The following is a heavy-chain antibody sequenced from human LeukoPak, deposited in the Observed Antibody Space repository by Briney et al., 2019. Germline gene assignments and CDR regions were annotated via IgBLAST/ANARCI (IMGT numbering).Heavy chain of an antibody. V-gene: IGHV4-61*08. CDR2: IYYSGST. CDR1: GGSISSGDYY. Sequence: PSETLSLTCTVSGGSISSGDYYWSWIRQPPGKGLEWIGYIYYSGSTNYNPSLKSRVTISVDTSKNQFSLKLSSVTAADTAVYYCARHGSHSSGWYSLSGRERDYFDYWGQGTLVTVSS. D-gene: IGHD6-19*01. CDR3: ARHGSHSSGWYSLSGRERDYFDY. J-gene: IGHJ4*02.